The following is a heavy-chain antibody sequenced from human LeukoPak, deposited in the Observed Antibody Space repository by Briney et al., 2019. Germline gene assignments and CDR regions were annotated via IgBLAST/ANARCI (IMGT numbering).Heavy chain of an antibody. CDR1: GFTFSSHW. Sequence: GGSLRLSFPASGFTFSSHWMPGVGQAQGRGWDGVANIKKDGSDKYYVDSVKGRFTISRDNAKNSLYLQMNSLRGEDTAVYYCARDGRYCTNYNCRGDAFDIWGQGTMVTVSS. CDR2: IKKDGSDK. D-gene: IGHD2-8*01. V-gene: IGHV3-7*01. CDR3: ARDGRYCTNYNCRGDAFDI. J-gene: IGHJ3*02.